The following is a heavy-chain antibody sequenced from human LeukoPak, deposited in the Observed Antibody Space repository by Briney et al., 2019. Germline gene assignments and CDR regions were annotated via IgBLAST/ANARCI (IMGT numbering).Heavy chain of an antibody. CDR2: IYYSGST. V-gene: IGHV4-38-2*02. J-gene: IGHJ4*02. CDR1: GESSSGYY. Sequence: SETLSLTCGVYGESSSGYYWGWIRQPPGKGLEWIGSIYYSGSTYYNPSLKSRVTISVDTSKNQFSLKLSSVTAADTAVYYCARDYYDFWSELVGYFDYWGQGTLVTVSS. D-gene: IGHD3-3*01. CDR3: ARDYYDFWSELVGYFDY.